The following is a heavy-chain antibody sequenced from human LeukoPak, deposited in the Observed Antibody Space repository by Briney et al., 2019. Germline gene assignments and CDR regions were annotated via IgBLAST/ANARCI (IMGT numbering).Heavy chain of an antibody. CDR3: ARDRGRSRVVPTAYYFDY. D-gene: IGHD2-2*01. Sequence: ASVKVSCTASGYTFTSYGISWVRQAPGQGLEWMGWISAYNGNTNYAQKLQGRVTMTTDTSTSTAYMELRSLRSDDTAVYYCARDRGRSRVVPTAYYFDYWGQGTLVTVSS. J-gene: IGHJ4*02. CDR1: GYTFTSYG. CDR2: ISAYNGNT. V-gene: IGHV1-18*01.